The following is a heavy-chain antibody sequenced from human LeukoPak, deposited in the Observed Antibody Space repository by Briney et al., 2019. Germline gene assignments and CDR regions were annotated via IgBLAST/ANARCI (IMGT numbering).Heavy chain of an antibody. V-gene: IGHV3-7*01. Sequence: PGGSLRLSCATSGFTFSGYWMTWVRQAPGKGLEWLINIKEDSSDQSSVDSVKGRFIISRDNAKNLLYLQMNSLRPDDTAVYYCARDLPNGFFDYWGQGTLVTVSS. CDR3: ARDLPNGFFDY. J-gene: IGHJ4*02. CDR1: GFTFSGYW. CDR2: IKEDSSDQ. D-gene: IGHD1-1*01.